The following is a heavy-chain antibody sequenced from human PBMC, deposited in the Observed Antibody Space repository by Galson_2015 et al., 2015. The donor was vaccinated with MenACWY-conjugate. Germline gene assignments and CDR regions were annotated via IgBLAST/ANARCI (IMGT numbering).Heavy chain of an antibody. D-gene: IGHD6-13*01. Sequence: TLSLTCTVSGGSISSGNYYWTWIRQHPGKGLEWLGYIDKSGSTYYKSSLKRRLTMSVDRPNNQFSLKLASVTAADTAVYYCAREWYSSSWWYYFDSWGPGTLVTVSS. CDR1: GGSISSGNYY. V-gene: IGHV4-31*03. CDR3: AREWYSSSWWYYFDS. J-gene: IGHJ4*02. CDR2: IDKSGST.